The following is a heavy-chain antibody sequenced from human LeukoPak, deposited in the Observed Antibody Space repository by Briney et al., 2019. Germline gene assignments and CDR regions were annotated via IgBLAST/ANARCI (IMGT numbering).Heavy chain of an antibody. Sequence: GRSLRLSCAASGFTFSSYAMHWVRQAPGKGLEWVAVISYDGSNKYYADSVKGRLTISRDNSKNTLYLQMNSLRAEDTAVYYCARKDGYRDYWGQGTLVTVSS. CDR2: ISYDGSNK. CDR1: GFTFSSYA. J-gene: IGHJ4*02. CDR3: ARKDGYRDY. V-gene: IGHV3-30*04. D-gene: IGHD5-24*01.